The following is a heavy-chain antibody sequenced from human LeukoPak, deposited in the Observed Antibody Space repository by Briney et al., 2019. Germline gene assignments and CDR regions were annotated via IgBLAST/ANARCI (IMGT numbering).Heavy chain of an antibody. CDR1: GGSISGYY. Sequence: SETLSLTCTVSGGSISGYYWSWSRQPPGKGLEWIGYVYDNGNTNYNPSLRSRVTILVDTSKNQFSLSLSSVTAADTAVYYCARPIRNWGQGTLVIVSS. CDR3: ARPIRN. J-gene: IGHJ4*02. V-gene: IGHV4-59*12. CDR2: VYDNGNT.